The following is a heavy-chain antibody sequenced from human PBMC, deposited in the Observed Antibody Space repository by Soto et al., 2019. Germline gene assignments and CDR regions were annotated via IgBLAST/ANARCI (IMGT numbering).Heavy chain of an antibody. Sequence: PGGSLRLSCAASGFTFSSYGMHWVRQAPGKGLEWVAVICNDGSNKYYADSVKGRFTITRDNSKNTLYLQMNSLRAEDTAVYYCARDLHAKMVRGVWGQGTLVTVSS. V-gene: IGHV3-33*01. CDR1: GFTFSSYG. D-gene: IGHD3-10*01. CDR3: ARDLHAKMVRGV. CDR2: ICNDGSNK. J-gene: IGHJ4*02.